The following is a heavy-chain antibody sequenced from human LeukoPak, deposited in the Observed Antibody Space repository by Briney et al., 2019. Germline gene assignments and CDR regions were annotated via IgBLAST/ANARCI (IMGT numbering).Heavy chain of an antibody. CDR2: INHSGST. V-gene: IGHV4-34*01. J-gene: IGHJ4*02. CDR1: GGSFSGYY. Sequence: SETPSLTCAVYGGSFSGYYWSWIRQPPGKGLEWIGEINHSGSTNYNPSLKSRVTISVDTSKNQFSLKLSSVTAADTAVYYCARVGGDPNFFDYWGQGTLVTVSS. CDR3: ARVGGDPNFFDY. D-gene: IGHD2-21*02.